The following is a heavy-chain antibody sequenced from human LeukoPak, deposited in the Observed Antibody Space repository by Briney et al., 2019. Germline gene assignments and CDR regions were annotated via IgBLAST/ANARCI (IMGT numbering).Heavy chain of an antibody. J-gene: IGHJ4*02. Sequence: GGSLRLSCAASGFTFSDHYMDWVRQAPGKGLEWVGRTRNKAKSYTTEYAASVKGRFTISRDESKNSLDLQMNSLKTEDTAVYYCIRAYYDTSGHYYFENWGQGTLVTVSS. D-gene: IGHD3-22*01. V-gene: IGHV3-72*01. CDR3: IRAYYDTSGHYYFEN. CDR1: GFTFSDHY. CDR2: TRNKAKSYTT.